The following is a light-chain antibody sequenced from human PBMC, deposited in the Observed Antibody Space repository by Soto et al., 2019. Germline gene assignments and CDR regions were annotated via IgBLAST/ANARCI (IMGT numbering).Light chain of an antibody. V-gene: IGLV2-14*01. CDR1: SSDVGGYNY. J-gene: IGLJ1*01. CDR3: SSYTSSSSHYV. Sequence: QSALTQSASVSGSPGQSITISCTGTSSDVGGYNYVSWYQQRPGKAPKLIIYEVTNRPSGVSNRFSGSKSGYTASLTISGLQAEDEADYYCSSYTSSSSHYVFGTGTKLTVL. CDR2: EVT.